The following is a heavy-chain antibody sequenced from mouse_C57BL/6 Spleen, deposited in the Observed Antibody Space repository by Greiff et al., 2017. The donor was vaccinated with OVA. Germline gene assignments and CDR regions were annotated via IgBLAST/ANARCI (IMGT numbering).Heavy chain of an antibody. D-gene: IGHD2-3*01. CDR1: GYTFTSYW. CDR3: AEWTGYYDFDY. Sequence: QVQLQQPGAELVKPGASVKLSCKASGYTFTSYWMHWVKQRPGQGLEWIGMIHPNSGSTNYNEKFKSKATLTVDKSSSTAYMQLSSLTSEDSAVYYCAEWTGYYDFDYWGQGTTVTVSS. J-gene: IGHJ2*01. V-gene: IGHV1-64*01. CDR2: IHPNSGST.